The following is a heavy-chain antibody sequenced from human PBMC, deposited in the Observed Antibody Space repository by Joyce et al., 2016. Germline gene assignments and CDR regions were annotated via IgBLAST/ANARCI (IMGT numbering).Heavy chain of an antibody. Sequence: EVQLVEYGGGLVQPGGSLRLSCAASGIIFSNKEMNWVRQAPGKGLEGISSINSDCIRIHYAESVRGRFTISRDNARNSLFLEMNSLRVEDTAMYYCTTPSCANWGQGSLVTVSS. CDR2: INSDCIRI. V-gene: IGHV3-48*03. D-gene: IGHD2-2*01. J-gene: IGHJ4*02. CDR1: GIIFSNKE. CDR3: TTPSCAN.